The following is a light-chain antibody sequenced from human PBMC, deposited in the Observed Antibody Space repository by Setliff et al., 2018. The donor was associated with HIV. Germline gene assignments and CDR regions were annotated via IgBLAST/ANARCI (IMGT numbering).Light chain of an antibody. CDR2: DSS. V-gene: IGKV3D-20*01. J-gene: IGKJ4*01. Sequence: EIVLTQPPGTLSLSPGERATLSCRASQSVPHNYLAWYQQKPGLAPRLLMFDSSRKIRGIPERFSGSGSGTDFILTISRLEPEDFVVYFCQQYGSSVTFGGGTKVDIK. CDR3: QQYGSSVT. CDR1: QSVPHNY.